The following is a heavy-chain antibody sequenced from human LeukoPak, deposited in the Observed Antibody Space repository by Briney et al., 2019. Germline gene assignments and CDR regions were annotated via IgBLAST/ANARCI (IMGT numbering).Heavy chain of an antibody. D-gene: IGHD6-19*01. Sequence: GGSLRLSCAASGLTLSSYSMNWVRQAPGKGLEWVSSISSSSSYIYYADSVKGRFTISRDNAKNSLYLQMNSLRAEDTAVYYCARASRYSSALGSWFDPWGQGTLVTVSS. V-gene: IGHV3-21*01. CDR1: GLTLSSYS. CDR3: ARASRYSSALGSWFDP. J-gene: IGHJ5*02. CDR2: ISSSSSYI.